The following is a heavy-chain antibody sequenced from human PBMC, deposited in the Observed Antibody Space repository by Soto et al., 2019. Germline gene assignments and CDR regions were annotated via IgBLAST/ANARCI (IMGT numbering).Heavy chain of an antibody. CDR3: ARHYPPAAAGTEINWFDP. Sequence: SETPSLTCTVSGGSVCSSSYDWGWIRQPPGKGLEWIGSIYYSGSTYYNPSLKSRVTISVDTSKSQFSLKLSSVTAADTAVYYCARHYPPAAAGTEINWFDPWGQGTLLTVSS. V-gene: IGHV4-39*01. D-gene: IGHD6-13*01. J-gene: IGHJ5*02. CDR1: GGSVCSSSYD. CDR2: IYYSGST.